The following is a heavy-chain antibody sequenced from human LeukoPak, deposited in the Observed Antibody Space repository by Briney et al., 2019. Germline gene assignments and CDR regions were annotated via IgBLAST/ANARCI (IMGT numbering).Heavy chain of an antibody. CDR3: AREWDYYAF. CDR2: INPKSGDT. V-gene: IGHV1-2*02. CDR1: GYTFTDYY. J-gene: IGHJ4*02. Sequence: GASVKASCKASGYTFTDYYMHWVRQAPRQGLEWMGWINPKSGDTRYAQKFQGRVTMTRDTSITTAYMDLSSLRSDDTAVYYCAREWDYYAFWGQGTLVTVSS.